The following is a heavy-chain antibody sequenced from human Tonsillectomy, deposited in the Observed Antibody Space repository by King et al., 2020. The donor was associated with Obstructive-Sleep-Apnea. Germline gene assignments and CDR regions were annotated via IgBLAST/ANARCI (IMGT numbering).Heavy chain of an antibody. J-gene: IGHJ4*02. CDR1: GGSISSNGYY. V-gene: IGHV4-39*07. CDR2: IYYSGST. Sequence: QLQESGPGLVKPSETLSLTCTVSGGSISSNGYYWGWIRQPPGKGLESIGTIYYSGSTYYNPSLKSRVTMSVDTSKNQFSLKLRSVTAADTAVYYCARIDIEYSYGYPHIDYWGQGTLVIVSS. CDR3: ARIDIEYSYGYPHIDY. D-gene: IGHD5-18*01.